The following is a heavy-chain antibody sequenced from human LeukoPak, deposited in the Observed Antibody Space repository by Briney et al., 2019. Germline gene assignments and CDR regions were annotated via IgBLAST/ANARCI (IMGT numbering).Heavy chain of an antibody. Sequence: SVKVSCKASGGTFRSYAISWVRQAPGQGLEWMGGIIPILKTTNYAQKFQGRVTITADESMTTAYMELSSLRSEDTAVYYCARGHYYDSSGYPLGYWGQGTLVTVSA. CDR1: GGTFRSYA. CDR3: ARGHYYDSSGYPLGY. J-gene: IGHJ4*02. CDR2: IIPILKTT. D-gene: IGHD3-22*01. V-gene: IGHV1-69*13.